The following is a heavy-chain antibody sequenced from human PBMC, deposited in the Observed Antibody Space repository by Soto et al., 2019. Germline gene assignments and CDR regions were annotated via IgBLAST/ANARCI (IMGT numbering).Heavy chain of an antibody. CDR2: IGPENGET. CDR1: GYTFTSYG. CDR3: ATDSPRIAVARYFDY. D-gene: IGHD6-19*01. J-gene: IGHJ4*02. V-gene: IGHV1-18*01. Sequence: ASVKVSCKASGYTFTSYGISWVRQAPGKGLEWMGWIGPENGETIYAQKFQGRVTMTEDTSTDTAYMELSSLRSEDTAVYYCATDSPRIAVARYFDYWGQGTLVTVSS.